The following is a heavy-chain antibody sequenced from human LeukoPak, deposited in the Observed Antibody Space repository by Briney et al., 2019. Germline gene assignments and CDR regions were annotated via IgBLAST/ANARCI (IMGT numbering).Heavy chain of an antibody. V-gene: IGHV3-21*01. D-gene: IGHD6-19*01. J-gene: IGHJ4*02. Sequence: GGSLRLSCAASGFTLSSYSMNWVRQAPGKGLEWVSSISSSGSYIYYADSVKGRFTISRDNAKNSLYLQMNSLRAEDTAVYYCASISSGWYWDYWGQGTLVTVSS. CDR2: ISSSGSYI. CDR1: GFTLSSYS. CDR3: ASISSGWYWDY.